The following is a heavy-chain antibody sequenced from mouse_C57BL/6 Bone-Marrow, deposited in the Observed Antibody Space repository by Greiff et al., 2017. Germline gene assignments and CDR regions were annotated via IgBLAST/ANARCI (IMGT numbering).Heavy chain of an antibody. CDR3: ARDEGYYGDY. J-gene: IGHJ2*01. CDR1: GFTFSSYA. D-gene: IGHD1-1*01. Sequence: EVQLVESGGGLVKPGGSLKLSCAASGFTFSSYAMSWVRQTPEKRLEWVATISDGGSYTYYPDNVKGRFTISRDNAKNNLYLQMSHLKSEDTAMYYCARDEGYYGDYWGQGTTLTVSS. V-gene: IGHV5-4*01. CDR2: ISDGGSYT.